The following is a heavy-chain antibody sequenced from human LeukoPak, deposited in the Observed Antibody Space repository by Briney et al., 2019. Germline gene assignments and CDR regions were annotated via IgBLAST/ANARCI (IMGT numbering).Heavy chain of an antibody. D-gene: IGHD6-13*01. J-gene: IGHJ4*02. V-gene: IGHV3-48*03. CDR3: ARERIAAAGACDY. CDR1: GFTFSSYE. Sequence: GGSLRLSCAASGFTFSSYEMNWVRQAPGKELEWVSYISSSGSTIYYADSVKGRFTISRDNAKNSLYLQMNSLRAEDTAVYYCARERIAAAGACDYWGQGTLVTVSS. CDR2: ISSSGSTI.